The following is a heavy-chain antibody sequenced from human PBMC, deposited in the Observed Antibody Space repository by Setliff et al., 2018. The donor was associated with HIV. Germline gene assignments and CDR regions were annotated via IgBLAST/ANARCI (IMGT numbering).Heavy chain of an antibody. D-gene: IGHD3-10*01. CDR1: GHSISSGYY. V-gene: IGHV4-38-2*01. J-gene: IGHJ3*01. CDR3: ARQSYYVTGSFYTDVFDL. CDR2: VFYTGST. Sequence: SETLSLTCAVSGHSISSGYYWGWIRQPPGRGLEWIASVFYTGSTYYRPSLKSRVTLSVELSKNHFSLELTSVTAADTAVYYCARQSYYVTGSFYTDVFDLWGQGTVVTVSS.